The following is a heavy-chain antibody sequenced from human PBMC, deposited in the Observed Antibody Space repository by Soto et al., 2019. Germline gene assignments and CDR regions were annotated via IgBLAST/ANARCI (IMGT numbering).Heavy chain of an antibody. V-gene: IGHV3-20*04. J-gene: IGHJ4*02. D-gene: IGHD4-17*01. CDR3: ARDTCGVTTRHFDY. CDR1: GFTFDDYG. Sequence: EVQLVESGGGVVRPGGSLRLSCAASGFTFDDYGMSWVRQAPGKGLEWVSGINWNGGSTGYADSVKGRFTISRDNAKNFLYRHTSSMRAEDTALYYWARDTCGVTTRHFDYWGQGTLVTVSS. CDR2: INWNGGST.